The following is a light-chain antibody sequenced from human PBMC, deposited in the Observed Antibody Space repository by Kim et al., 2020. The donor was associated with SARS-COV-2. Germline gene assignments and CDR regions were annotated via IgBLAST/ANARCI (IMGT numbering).Light chain of an antibody. CDR1: QSISSW. J-gene: IGKJ4*01. Sequence: ASVRDRVTITCRASQSISSWLAWYQQKPGKAPNLLIYKASSLESGVPSRFSGSGFGTEFTLTISSLQPDDFATYYCQQYNTNSLTFGGGTKVDIK. V-gene: IGKV1-5*03. CDR2: KAS. CDR3: QQYNTNSLT.